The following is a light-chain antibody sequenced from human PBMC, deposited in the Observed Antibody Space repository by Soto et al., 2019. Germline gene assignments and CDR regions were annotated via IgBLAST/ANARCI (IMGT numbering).Light chain of an antibody. Sequence: QSALTQPASVSGSRGQSITISCTGTSSDVGSYNLVSWYQQHPGKAPKLMIYEGSKRPSGVSNRFSGSKSGNTASLTISGLQAEDEADYHCCSYAGSSTHVVFGGGTKLTVL. V-gene: IGLV2-23*01. CDR3: CSYAGSSTHVV. J-gene: IGLJ2*01. CDR2: EGS. CDR1: SSDVGSYNL.